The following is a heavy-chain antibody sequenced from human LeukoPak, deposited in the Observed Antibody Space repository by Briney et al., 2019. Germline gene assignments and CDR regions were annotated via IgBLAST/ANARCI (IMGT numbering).Heavy chain of an antibody. CDR1: VFTFSTYD. V-gene: IGHV3-23*01. Sequence: GGSLRLSCAASVFTFSTYDMSLFRQAPGKGLEWVSLIRGHDGSTYYANSVKGRFTLSRDNSKDALYLQMNSLTAEDTAVYYCAKGHWGDNWGQGTLVTVSS. CDR2: IRGHDGST. CDR3: AKGHWGDN. D-gene: IGHD7-27*01. J-gene: IGHJ4*02.